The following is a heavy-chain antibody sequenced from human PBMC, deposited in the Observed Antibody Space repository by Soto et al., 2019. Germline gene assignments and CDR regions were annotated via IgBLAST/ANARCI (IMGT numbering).Heavy chain of an antibody. CDR1: EYTFTDYW. D-gene: IGHD2-2*02. CDR2: IYPGDSNV. CDR3: ARHGKGYTNSEGGYNWFDP. Sequence: PGESLKISCMGSEYTFTDYWIAWVRQTPGKGLDWIGNIYPGDSNVKYSPSFQGQVTLSVDRSINTAYLQLSNLRASDTAIYYCARHGKGYTNSEGGYNWFDPWGQGTLVTVSS. J-gene: IGHJ5*02. V-gene: IGHV5-51*01.